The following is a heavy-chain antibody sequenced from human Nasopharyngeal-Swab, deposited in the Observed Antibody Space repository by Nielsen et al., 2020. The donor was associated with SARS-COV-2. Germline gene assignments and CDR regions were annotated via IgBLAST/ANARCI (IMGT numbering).Heavy chain of an antibody. J-gene: IGHJ3*02. D-gene: IGHD2-15*01. CDR2: ISYDGSNK. CDR1: GFTFSSYG. Sequence: GVSLKISCAASGFTFSSYGMHWVRQAPGKGLEWVAVISYDGSNKYYADSVKGRFTISRDNSKNTLYLQMNSLRAEDTAVYYCAKSSGGSPRRAFDIWGQGTMVTVSS. V-gene: IGHV3-30*18. CDR3: AKSSGGSPRRAFDI.